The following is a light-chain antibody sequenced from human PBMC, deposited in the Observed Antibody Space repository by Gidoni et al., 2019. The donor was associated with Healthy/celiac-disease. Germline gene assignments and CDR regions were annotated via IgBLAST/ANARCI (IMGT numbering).Light chain of an antibody. CDR1: SSDAGGYNY. J-gene: IGLJ1*01. V-gene: IGLV2-11*01. CDR2: DVS. CDR3: CSYAGSYTEV. Sequence: QSALTQPRSVSGSPGQSVTISCTGTSSDAGGYNYVSWYQQHPSKAPKLMIYDVSKRPSGVPDRFSGSKSGNTASLTISGLQAEDEADYYCCSYAGSYTEVYGTGTKVTVL.